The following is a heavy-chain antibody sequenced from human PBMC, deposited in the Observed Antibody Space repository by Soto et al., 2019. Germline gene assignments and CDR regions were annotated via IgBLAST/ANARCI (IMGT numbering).Heavy chain of an antibody. Sequence: SLRLSCAASGFTFSSYAMSWVRQAPGKGLEWVSAISGSGGSTYYADSVKGRFTISRDNSKNTLYLQMNSLRAEDTAVYYCAKALYDSSGFSAFDIWGQGTMVTVPS. CDR3: AKALYDSSGFSAFDI. D-gene: IGHD3-22*01. CDR2: ISGSGGST. J-gene: IGHJ3*02. V-gene: IGHV3-23*01. CDR1: GFTFSSYA.